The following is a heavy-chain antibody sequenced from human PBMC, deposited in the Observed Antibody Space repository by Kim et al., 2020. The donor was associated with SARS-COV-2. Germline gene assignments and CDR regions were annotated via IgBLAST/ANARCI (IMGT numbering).Heavy chain of an antibody. V-gene: IGHV4-39*01. CDR2: T. D-gene: IGHD3-10*01. J-gene: IGHJ4*02. CDR3: ARRGVRGIYDY. Sequence: TYYNLSLKSRVTISVATSKNQFSLKLSYVTAADTAVYYCARRGVRGIYDYWGQRTLVTVSS.